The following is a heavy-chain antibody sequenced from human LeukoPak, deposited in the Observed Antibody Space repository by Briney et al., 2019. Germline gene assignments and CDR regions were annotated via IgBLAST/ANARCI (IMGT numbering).Heavy chain of an antibody. CDR2: IKQDGSET. D-gene: IGHD6-13*01. CDR3: AGSWSPYHAFDI. CDR1: GFTFSSYW. Sequence: PGGSLRLSCAASGFTFSSYWMNWVRQAAGKGLEWVANIKQDGSETYYVDSVKGRFTISRDNAKNSLYLQMNSLRAEDTAVYYCAGSWSPYHAFDIWGQGTMVTVSS. J-gene: IGHJ3*02. V-gene: IGHV3-7*01.